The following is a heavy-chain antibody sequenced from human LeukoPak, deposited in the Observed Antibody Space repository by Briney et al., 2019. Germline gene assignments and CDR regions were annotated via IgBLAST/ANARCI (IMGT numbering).Heavy chain of an antibody. CDR3: ASFEYSSSYYFDY. CDR1: GGSISSYY. D-gene: IGHD6-6*01. J-gene: IGHJ4*02. V-gene: IGHV4-59*01. Sequence: SETLSLTCTVSGGSISSYYWSWIRQPPGKGLEWIGYIYYSGSTNCNPSLKSRVTISVDTSKNQFSLKLSSVTAADTAVYYCASFEYSSSYYFDYWGQGTLVTVSS. CDR2: IYYSGST.